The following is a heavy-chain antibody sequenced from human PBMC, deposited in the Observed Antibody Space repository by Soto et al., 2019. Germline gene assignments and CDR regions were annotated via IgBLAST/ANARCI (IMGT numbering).Heavy chain of an antibody. J-gene: IGHJ6*02. D-gene: IGHD1-7*01. CDR3: ARLPPELELRMKRYYYYYGMDV. V-gene: IGHV1-2*02. CDR1: GYAFSVDY. CDR2: INPNSGGT. Sequence: VPVKGACKASGYAFSVDYVHWGRQAPEQGLEWMGWINPNSGGTNYAQKFQGRVTMTRDTSISTAYMELSRLRSDDTAVYYCARLPPELELRMKRYYYYYGMDVWGQGPTVTVSS.